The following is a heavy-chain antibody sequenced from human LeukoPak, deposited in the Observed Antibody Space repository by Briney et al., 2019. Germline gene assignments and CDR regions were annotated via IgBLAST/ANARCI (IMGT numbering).Heavy chain of an antibody. CDR3: ARGGIVVVPAACDY. J-gene: IGHJ4*02. CDR1: GGSFSGYY. CDR2: INHSGST. D-gene: IGHD2-2*01. Sequence: SETLSLTCAVYGGSFSGYYWRWIRQPPGQGLQWMGEINHSGSTNYNPSLKSRVTISVDTSKNQFSLKLSSVTAADTAVYYCARGGIVVVPAACDYWGQGTLVTVSS. V-gene: IGHV4-34*01.